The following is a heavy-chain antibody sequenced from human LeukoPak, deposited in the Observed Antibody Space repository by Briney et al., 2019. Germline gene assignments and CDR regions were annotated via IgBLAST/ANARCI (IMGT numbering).Heavy chain of an antibody. Sequence: QSGGSLRLSCAASGFTVSSNYMSWVRQAPGKGLEWVSVIYSGGSTSYRDSVKGRFTISRDNAKNSLYLQMNSLRAEDTAVYYCARTVTAGIYRGGYYFDYWGQGALVTVSS. V-gene: IGHV3-66*01. CDR1: GFTVSSNY. CDR2: IYSGGST. CDR3: ARTVTAGIYRGGYYFDY. J-gene: IGHJ4*02. D-gene: IGHD6-13*01.